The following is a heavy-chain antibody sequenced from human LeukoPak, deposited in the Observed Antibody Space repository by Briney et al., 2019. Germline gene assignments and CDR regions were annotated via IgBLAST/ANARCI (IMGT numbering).Heavy chain of an antibody. Sequence: PGGSLRLSCVVSGFTLSSHSMNWVRQAPGKGLEWVSYISSSSRTIYYADSVKGRFTISRDNAKNSLYLQMNSLRAEDTAVYYCARELHSSSLINWFDPWGQGTLVTVSS. D-gene: IGHD6-13*01. CDR1: GFTLSSHS. J-gene: IGHJ5*02. CDR2: ISSSSRTI. CDR3: ARELHSSSLINWFDP. V-gene: IGHV3-48*04.